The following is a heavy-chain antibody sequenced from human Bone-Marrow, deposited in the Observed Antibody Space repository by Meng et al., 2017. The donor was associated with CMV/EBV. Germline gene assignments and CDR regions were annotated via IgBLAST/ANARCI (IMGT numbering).Heavy chain of an antibody. V-gene: IGHV4-39*07. Sequence: ITFTVSGDSISSNSSSWGWVRQPPGKGLEWIGSSYYRGNTYYNPYLKSRVTISVDTSKNQFSLKLSSVTAADTAVYYCARAYRTFDYWGQGTLVTVSS. J-gene: IGHJ4*02. CDR1: GDSISSNSSS. CDR2: SYYRGNT. CDR3: ARAYRTFDY. D-gene: IGHD4-11*01.